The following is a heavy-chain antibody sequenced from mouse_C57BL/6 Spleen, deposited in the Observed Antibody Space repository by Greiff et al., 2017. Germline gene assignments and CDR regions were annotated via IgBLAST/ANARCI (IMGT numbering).Heavy chain of an antibody. J-gene: IGHJ2*01. CDR1: GFTFSSYT. D-gene: IGHD4-1*01. V-gene: IGHV5-9*01. Sequence: EVMLVESGGGLVKPGGSLKLSCAASGFTFSSYTMSWVRQTPEKRLEWVATISGGGGNTYYPDSVKGRFTISRDNAKNTLYLQMSSLRSEDTALYYCARLSWNWDVPLYFDYWGQSTTLTVAS. CDR3: ARLSWNWDVPLYFDY. CDR2: ISGGGGNT.